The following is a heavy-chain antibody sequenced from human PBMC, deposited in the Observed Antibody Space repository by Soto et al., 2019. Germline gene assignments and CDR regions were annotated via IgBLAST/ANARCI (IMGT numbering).Heavy chain of an antibody. Sequence: QLQLQESGPGLVKPSETLSLTCTVSGGSINSGTYYWGWIRQPPGKGLEWIGSIYNTGSTYYSPSLKSRVTVSIDTPDSRFSLRLSSVTAADTAVYYCVKYGFQYHMDVWGRGTPVTVSS. J-gene: IGHJ6*03. CDR1: GGSINSGTYY. CDR2: IYNTGST. D-gene: IGHD3-10*01. CDR3: VKYGFQYHMDV. V-gene: IGHV4-39*01.